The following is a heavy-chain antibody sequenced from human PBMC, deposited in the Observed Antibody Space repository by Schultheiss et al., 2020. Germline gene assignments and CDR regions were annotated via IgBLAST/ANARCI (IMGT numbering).Heavy chain of an antibody. CDR3: AREGGA. D-gene: IGHD3-16*01. CDR2: ISTSGNS. Sequence: SETLSLTCAVSGVPVDNPQFFWTWIRQTAGKGLEWIGRISTSGNSHYNPSLKSRVTISVDTSKNQFSLKLSSVTAADTAVYYCAREGGAWGQGTLVTVSS. CDR1: GVPVDNPQFF. J-gene: IGHJ5*02. V-gene: IGHV4-61*02.